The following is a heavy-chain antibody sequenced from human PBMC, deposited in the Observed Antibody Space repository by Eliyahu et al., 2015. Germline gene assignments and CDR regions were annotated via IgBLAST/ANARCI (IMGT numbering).Heavy chain of an antibody. D-gene: IGHD3-22*01. V-gene: IGHV3-11*06. Sequence: QVQLVESGGGLVKPGGSRRLSCAASAFTFSDYYMAWIRQAPGKGLEWVSYISGSTTYTNYADSVKGRFTISRDNAKNSLYLQMNSLRAEDTAIYYCVRYDSSGYYLYYWGQGTLVTVSS. J-gene: IGHJ4*02. CDR1: AFTFSDYY. CDR2: ISGSTTYT. CDR3: VRYDSSGYYLYY.